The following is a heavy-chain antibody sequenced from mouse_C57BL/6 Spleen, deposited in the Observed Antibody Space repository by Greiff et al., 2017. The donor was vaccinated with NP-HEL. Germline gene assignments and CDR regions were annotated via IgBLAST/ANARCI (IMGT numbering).Heavy chain of an antibody. CDR3: ARDYGEGLYAMDY. CDR2: IWSGGST. V-gene: IGHV2-2*01. D-gene: IGHD2-4*01. CDR1: GFSLTSYG. Sequence: QVQLKESGPGLVQPSQSLSITCTVSGFSLTSYGVHWVRQSPGKGLEWLGVIWSGGSTAYNAAFISRLSISKDNSKGQVVFKMNSLQADDTAIYYCARDYGEGLYAMDYWGQGTSVTVSS. J-gene: IGHJ4*01.